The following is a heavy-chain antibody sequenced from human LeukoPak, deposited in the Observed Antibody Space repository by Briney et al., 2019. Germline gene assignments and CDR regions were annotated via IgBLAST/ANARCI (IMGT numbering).Heavy chain of an antibody. CDR2: IYYSGST. Sequence: SETLSLTCTVSGGSISSSSYYCGWIRQPPGKGLEWIGNIYYSGSTYYNPSLKSRVTISVDTSKNQFSLKLSSVTAADTAVYYCARQMRADYFDYWGQGTLVTVSS. CDR1: GGSISSSSYY. J-gene: IGHJ4*02. CDR3: ARQMRADYFDY. V-gene: IGHV4-39*01.